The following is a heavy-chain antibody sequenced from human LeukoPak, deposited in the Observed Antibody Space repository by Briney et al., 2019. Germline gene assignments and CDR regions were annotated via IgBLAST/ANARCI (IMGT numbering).Heavy chain of an antibody. CDR2: MSYSGTT. J-gene: IGHJ4*02. D-gene: IGHD5-18*01. Sequence: SETLSLTCTVSGGSISSYYWSWIRQPPGKGLEWIASMSYSGTTYYNPSLKSRVTISVDTSKNQFSLKLSSVTAADTAVYFCARSGYSFLVDSWGQGTLVTVSA. CDR1: GGSISSYY. V-gene: IGHV4-39*01. CDR3: ARSGYSFLVDS.